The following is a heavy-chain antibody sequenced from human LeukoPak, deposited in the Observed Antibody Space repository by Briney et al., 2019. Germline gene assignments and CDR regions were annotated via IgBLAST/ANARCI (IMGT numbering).Heavy chain of an antibody. J-gene: IGHJ4*02. V-gene: IGHV3-21*01. D-gene: IGHD3-22*01. CDR3: ARDLYYDSSGWSYYFDY. CDR2: ITSGSSYI. Sequence: GGSLRLSCAASGFTFSSYNMNWVRQAPGKGLEWVSSITSGSSYIYYADSVKGRFTISRDNAKNSLYLQMNSLRAEDTAVYYCARDLYYDSSGWSYYFDYWGQGTLVTVSS. CDR1: GFTFSSYN.